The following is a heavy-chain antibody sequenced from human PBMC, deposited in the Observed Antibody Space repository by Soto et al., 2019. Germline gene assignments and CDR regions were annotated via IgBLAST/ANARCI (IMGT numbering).Heavy chain of an antibody. J-gene: IGHJ6*02. CDR3: AIPYYAFGSGNQGSSYYDGLDF. CDR2: MNPNSGKT. V-gene: IGHV1-8*01. D-gene: IGHD3-3*01. Sequence: QVQLVQSGAAVKKPGASVKVSCKASGYTFTSYDINWVRQATGQGLEWMGWMNPNSGKTGYAQKLQSKVTMSRTTTISTADMALSSVRSEDTALYYCAIPYYAFGSGNQGSSYYDGLDFWGQGTTDTVSS. CDR1: GYTFTSYD.